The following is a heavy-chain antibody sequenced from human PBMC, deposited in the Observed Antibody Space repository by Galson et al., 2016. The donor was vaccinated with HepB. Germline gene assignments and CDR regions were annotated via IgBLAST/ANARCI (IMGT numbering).Heavy chain of an antibody. CDR2: INPSDSYT. CDR3: ARQYRGGPSDY. Sequence: QSGAEVKKPGESLKISCKGSGYSFGSYAIVWVRQMPGEGLEWMGRINPSDSYTNYSPSFQGHVTISTDKSISTAYLQWSSLRASDTAMYYCARQYRGGPSDYWGQGTLVIVSS. CDR1: GYSFGSYA. J-gene: IGHJ4*02. D-gene: IGHD2/OR15-2a*01. V-gene: IGHV5-10-1*01.